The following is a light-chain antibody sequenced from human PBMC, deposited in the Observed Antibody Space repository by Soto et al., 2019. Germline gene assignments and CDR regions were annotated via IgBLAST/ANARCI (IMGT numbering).Light chain of an antibody. J-gene: IGLJ3*02. CDR1: SGHSSYI. Sequence: QAVVTQSSSASASLGSSVKLTCTLSSGHSSYIIAWHQQQPGKAPRFLMKIEGSGSYNRGGGVPDRFSGSSSGADRYLTISNLRVEDEADYYCETWDRNNWVFGGGTKLTVL. CDR2: IEGSGSY. V-gene: IGLV4-60*02. CDR3: ETWDRNNWV.